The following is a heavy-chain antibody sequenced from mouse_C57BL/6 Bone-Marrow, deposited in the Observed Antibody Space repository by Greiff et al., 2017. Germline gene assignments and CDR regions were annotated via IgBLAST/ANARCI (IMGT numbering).Heavy chain of an antibody. D-gene: IGHD2-4*01. V-gene: IGHV14-4*01. Sequence: DVKLQESGAELVRPGASVKLSCTASGFNIKDDYMHWVKQRPEQGLEWIGWIDPENGDTEYASKFQGKATITADTSSNTAYLQLSSLTSEDTAVYYCTTPSTMITTVDYWGQGTTLTVSS. CDR2: IDPENGDT. CDR3: TTPSTMITTVDY. CDR1: GFNIKDDY. J-gene: IGHJ2*01.